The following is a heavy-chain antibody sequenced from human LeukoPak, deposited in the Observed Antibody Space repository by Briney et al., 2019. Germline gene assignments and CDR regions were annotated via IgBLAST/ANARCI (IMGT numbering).Heavy chain of an antibody. CDR3: ARGRLWFGGYYYMDV. J-gene: IGHJ6*03. D-gene: IGHD3-10*01. CDR2: ISWNSGSI. Sequence: GRSLRLSCAASGFTFDDYAMHWVRQAPGKGLEWVSGISWNSGSIGYADSVKGRFTISRDNAKNSLYLQMNSLRAEDTAVYYCARGRLWFGGYYYMDVWGKGTTVTVSS. CDR1: GFTFDDYA. V-gene: IGHV3-9*01.